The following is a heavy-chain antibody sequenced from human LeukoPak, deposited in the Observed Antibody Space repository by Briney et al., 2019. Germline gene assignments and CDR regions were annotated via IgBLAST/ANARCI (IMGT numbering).Heavy chain of an antibody. Sequence: GGSLRLSCAASGFTFGSYSMNWVRQAPGKGLEWVSSISTSSDYIYYADSVKGRFTISRDNAENSLFLQVNSLRAEDTAVYYCARGCSGGGCYDYWGQGTLVTVSS. CDR2: ISTSSDYI. D-gene: IGHD2-15*01. CDR1: GFTFGSYS. J-gene: IGHJ4*02. CDR3: ARGCSGGGCYDY. V-gene: IGHV3-21*01.